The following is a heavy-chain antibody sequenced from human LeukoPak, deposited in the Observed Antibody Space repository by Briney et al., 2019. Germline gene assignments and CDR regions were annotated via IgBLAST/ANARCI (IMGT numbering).Heavy chain of an antibody. Sequence: ASVKVSCKASGGTFSNQGLSWVRQAPGQGLEWMGWISAYNGNTNYAQKLQGRVTMTTDTSTSTAYMELRSLRSDDTAVYYCARDGIQLWLRWFDPWGQGTLVTVSS. CDR3: ARDGIQLWLRWFDP. J-gene: IGHJ5*02. D-gene: IGHD5-18*01. CDR1: GGTFSNQG. CDR2: ISAYNGNT. V-gene: IGHV1-18*01.